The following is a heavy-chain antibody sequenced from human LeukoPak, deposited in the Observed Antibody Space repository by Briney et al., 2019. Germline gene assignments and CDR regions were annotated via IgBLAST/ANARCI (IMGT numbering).Heavy chain of an antibody. J-gene: IGHJ4*02. Sequence: PSETLSLTCTVSGGSISSYYRSWIRQPPGKGLEWIGYIYYSGSTNYNPSLKSRVTISVDTSKNQFSLKLSSVTAADTAVYYCASNSPYCSSTSCYLGGFDYWGQGTLVTVSS. CDR2: IYYSGST. D-gene: IGHD2-2*01. V-gene: IGHV4-59*01. CDR3: ASNSPYCSSTSCYLGGFDY. CDR1: GGSISSYY.